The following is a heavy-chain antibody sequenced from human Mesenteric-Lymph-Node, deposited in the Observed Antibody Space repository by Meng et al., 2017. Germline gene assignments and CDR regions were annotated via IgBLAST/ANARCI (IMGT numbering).Heavy chain of an antibody. V-gene: IGHV3-7*03. CDR2: INQAGSEK. Sequence: GESLKISCAASGFSLSTYWMSWVRQAPGKGLECVAHINQAGSEKYYVDSVKGRFTISRDNAKNSLYLQMNSLRAEDTALYYCAKDMTGIAVAGYFDYWGQGTLVTVSS. J-gene: IGHJ4*02. CDR3: AKDMTGIAVAGYFDY. CDR1: GFSLSTYW. D-gene: IGHD6-19*01.